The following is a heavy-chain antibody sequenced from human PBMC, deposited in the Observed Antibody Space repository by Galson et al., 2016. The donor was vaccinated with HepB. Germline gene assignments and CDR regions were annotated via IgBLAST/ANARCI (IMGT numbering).Heavy chain of an antibody. CDR2: IYHSGNT. V-gene: IGHV4-31*03. CDR3: ARGGGTSYLPSFDY. J-gene: IGHJ4*02. D-gene: IGHD2-2*01. Sequence: LTCTVSGGSISSGGYYWSWIRQHPGKGLEWIGYIYHSGNTYYNPSLKSRVTISVDTSKNQFSLKLTSVTAADTAVYYCARGGGTSYLPSFDYWGQGTLVTVSS. CDR1: GGSISSGGYY.